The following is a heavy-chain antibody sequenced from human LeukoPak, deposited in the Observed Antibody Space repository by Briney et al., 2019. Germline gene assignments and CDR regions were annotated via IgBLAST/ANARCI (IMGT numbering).Heavy chain of an antibody. CDR1: GGSFSGYY. J-gene: IGHJ5*02. D-gene: IGHD6-13*01. CDR2: IYYSGST. V-gene: IGHV4-34*01. Sequence: PSETLSLTCAVYGGSFSGYYWSWIRQPPGKGLEWIGSIYYSGSTYYNPSLKSRVTISVDTSKNQFSLKLSSVTAADTAVYYCARPIAAAGTFGHWFDPWGQGTLVTVSS. CDR3: ARPIAAAGTFGHWFDP.